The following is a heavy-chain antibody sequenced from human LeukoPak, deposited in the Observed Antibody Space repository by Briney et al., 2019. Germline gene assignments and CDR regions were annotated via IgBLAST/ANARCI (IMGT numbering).Heavy chain of an antibody. D-gene: IGHD5-18*01. Sequence: KSSETLSLTCTVSPGSISTFYWSWMRQPAGKGLEWLGRMYTTGNTNYNPSLKSRVTMSIDSSKSQFSLSLTSVTAADTAVYFCARDFYNYGYPTYMDVWGKGITVTVSS. V-gene: IGHV4-4*07. CDR3: ARDFYNYGYPTYMDV. J-gene: IGHJ6*03. CDR2: MYTTGNT. CDR1: PGSISTFY.